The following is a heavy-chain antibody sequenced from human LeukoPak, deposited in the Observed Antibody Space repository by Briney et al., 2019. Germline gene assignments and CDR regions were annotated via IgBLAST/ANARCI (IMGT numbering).Heavy chain of an antibody. V-gene: IGHV3-7*01. CDR2: INPDGSVG. D-gene: IGHD2-15*01. Sequence: PGGSLRLACAASGSRASDYWMSWVRQAPGKGLEWVASINPDGSVGKYVDSVEGRFTISRDNAKNSLYLQMNTLRAEDTALYYCGRATYSHATWHYWGQGTLVTVSS. J-gene: IGHJ4*02. CDR1: GSRASDYW. CDR3: GRATYSHATWHY.